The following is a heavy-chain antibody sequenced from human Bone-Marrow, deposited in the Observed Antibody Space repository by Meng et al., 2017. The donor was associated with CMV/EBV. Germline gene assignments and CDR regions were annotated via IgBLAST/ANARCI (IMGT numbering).Heavy chain of an antibody. Sequence: GESLKISCAASGFTFSSYWMHWVRQAPGKGLVWVSRINSDGSSTSYADPVKGRFTISRDNAKNTLYLQMNSLRAEDTAAYYCARGPLYSISSGTYYFGMDVWGQGTTVTVSS. CDR3: ARGPLYSISSGTYYFGMDV. V-gene: IGHV3-74*01. J-gene: IGHJ6*02. CDR2: INSDGSST. CDR1: GFTFSSYW. D-gene: IGHD6-6*01.